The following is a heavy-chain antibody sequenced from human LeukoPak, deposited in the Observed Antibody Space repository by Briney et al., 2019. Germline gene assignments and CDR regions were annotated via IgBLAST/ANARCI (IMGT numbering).Heavy chain of an antibody. J-gene: IGHJ5*02. V-gene: IGHV4-61*02. Sequence: SETLSLTCTVSGGSISSGSYYWSWIRQPAGKGLEWIGRIYTSGSTNYNPSLKSRVTISVDTSKNQFSLKLSSVTAADTAVYYCARHLAGYRLPWRWFDPWGQGTLVTVSS. D-gene: IGHD6-13*01. CDR3: ARHLAGYRLPWRWFDP. CDR2: IYTSGST. CDR1: GGSISSGSYY.